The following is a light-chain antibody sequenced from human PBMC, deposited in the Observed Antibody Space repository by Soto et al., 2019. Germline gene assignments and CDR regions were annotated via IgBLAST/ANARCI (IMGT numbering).Light chain of an antibody. J-gene: IGKJ2*01. CDR3: QQYYSAPVH. CDR1: QSVLYSSNNKNY. Sequence: DIVMTQSPDSLAVSLGERATINCKSSQSVLYSSNNKNYLAWYQQKPGQPPKLLIYWASTRESGVPDRFSGSGSATDFTLTSSSLQAEDVAVYYCQQYYSAPVHFGQGPKLEIK. V-gene: IGKV4-1*01. CDR2: WAS.